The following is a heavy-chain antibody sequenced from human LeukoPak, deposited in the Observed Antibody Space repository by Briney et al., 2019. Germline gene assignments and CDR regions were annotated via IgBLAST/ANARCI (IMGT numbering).Heavy chain of an antibody. CDR3: LGERSQEVVLYYYYGMDV. J-gene: IGHJ6*02. V-gene: IGHV4-4*07. Sequence: PSETLSLTCTVSGGSISSYYWSWIRQPAGKGLEWIGRIYTSGSTNYNPSLKSRVTMSVDTSKNQFSLKLSSVTAADTAVYYCLGERSQEVVLYYYYGMDVWGQGTTVTVSS. CDR1: GGSISSYY. D-gene: IGHD6-13*01. CDR2: IYTSGST.